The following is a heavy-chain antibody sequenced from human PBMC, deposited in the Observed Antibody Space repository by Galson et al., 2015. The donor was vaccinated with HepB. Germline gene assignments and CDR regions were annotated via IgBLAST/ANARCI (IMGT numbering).Heavy chain of an antibody. D-gene: IGHD5-12*01. CDR2: IFYSGNS. V-gene: IGHV4-31*03. J-gene: IGHJ2*01. Sequence: TLSLTCTVSDDSVSIGGYYWRWVRQHPGKGLEWIGYIFYSGNSYYNPSLKSRLTISIDTSKDQFSLKRSSVTAADTAVYYCARERGCSGDRLRARYWYFELWGRGTPVTDSS. CDR1: DDSVSIGGYY. CDR3: ARERGCSGDRLRARYWYFEL.